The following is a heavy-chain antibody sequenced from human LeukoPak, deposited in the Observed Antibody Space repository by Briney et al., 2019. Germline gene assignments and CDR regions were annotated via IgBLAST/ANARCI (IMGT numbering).Heavy chain of an antibody. V-gene: IGHV4-59*12. J-gene: IGHJ4*02. CDR2: IYYNGST. CDR3: ARVAVSGINSRYEIDY. CDR1: GGSISSYY. D-gene: IGHD6-19*01. Sequence: SETLSLTCTVPGGSISSYYWSWIRQPPGKGLEWIGYIYYNGSTNYNPSLKSRVTISVDTSKNQFSLKLSSVTAADTAVYYCARVAVSGINSRYEIDYWGQGTLVTVSS.